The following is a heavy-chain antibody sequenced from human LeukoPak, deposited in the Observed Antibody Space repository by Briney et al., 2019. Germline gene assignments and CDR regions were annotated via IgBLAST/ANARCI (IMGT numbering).Heavy chain of an antibody. CDR2: INHGGST. CDR1: GGSFSGYY. J-gene: IGHJ4*02. Sequence: SETLSLTCAVYGGSFSGYYWSWIRQPPGKGLEWIGEINHGGSTNYNPSLKSRVTISVDTSKNQFSLKLSSVTAADTAVYYCARGGGSVTTVTRTSDYWGQGTLVTVSS. V-gene: IGHV4-34*01. CDR3: ARGGGSVTTVTRTSDY. D-gene: IGHD4-17*01.